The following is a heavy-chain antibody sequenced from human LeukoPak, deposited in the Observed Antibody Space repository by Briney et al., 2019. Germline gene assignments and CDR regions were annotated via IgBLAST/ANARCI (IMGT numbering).Heavy chain of an antibody. J-gene: IGHJ4*02. Sequence: GGSLRLSCAASGFTFSSYWMHWVRQAPGKGLVWVSRISPNGSTTDHADSVKGRFTTSRDNAKNTLFLQMNSLRAEDTAVYYCTRDFDFSSAIWGQGTLVTVSS. CDR2: ISPNGSTT. CDR3: TRDFDFSSAI. V-gene: IGHV3-74*01. CDR1: GFTFSSYW. D-gene: IGHD3-3*01.